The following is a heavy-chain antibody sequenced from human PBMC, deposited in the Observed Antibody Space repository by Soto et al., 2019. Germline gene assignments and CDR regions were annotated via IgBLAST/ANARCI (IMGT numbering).Heavy chain of an antibody. D-gene: IGHD5-12*01. CDR1: GNSFTISV. J-gene: IGHJ5*02. CDR2: VNAGNGNT. V-gene: IGHV1-3*01. Sequence: QVQLVQSGAEVKKPGASVKVSCKASGNSFTISVMHWVRQAPGQRLEWMGWVNAGNGNTKYSQKFQGRVTITRDTSASTAYMELSSLRSEDTAVYYCARDSGSSGYEGGLDPWGQGTLVTVSS. CDR3: ARDSGSSGYEGGLDP.